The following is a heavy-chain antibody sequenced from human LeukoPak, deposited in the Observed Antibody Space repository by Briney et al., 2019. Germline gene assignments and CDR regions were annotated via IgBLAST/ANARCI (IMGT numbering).Heavy chain of an antibody. D-gene: IGHD2-21*02. V-gene: IGHV3-30*01. J-gene: IGHJ5*02. Sequence: GGSLRLSCAASGFTFSSYAMHWVRQAPGKGLEWVVVISYDGSNKNYADSVKGRFTISRDNSKNTLYLQMNSLRAEDTAVYYCARSNCGGDCYSLDWFDPRAREPWSPSPQ. CDR1: GFTFSSYA. CDR3: ARSNCGGDCYSLDWFDP. CDR2: ISYDGSNK.